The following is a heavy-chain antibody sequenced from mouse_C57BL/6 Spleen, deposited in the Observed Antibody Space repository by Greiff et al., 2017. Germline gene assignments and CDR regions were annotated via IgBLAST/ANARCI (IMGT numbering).Heavy chain of an antibody. CDR1: GYAFSSSW. CDR2: IYPGDGDT. D-gene: IGHD1-1*01. V-gene: IGHV1-82*01. J-gene: IGHJ3*01. Sequence: QVQLQQSGPELVKPGASVKISCKASGYAFSSSWMNWVKQRPGKGLEWIGRIYPGDGDTNYNGKFKGKATLTADKSSSTAYMQLSSLTSEDSAFYFCAPFYGSSLTLAYWGQGTLVTVSA. CDR3: APFYGSSLTLAY.